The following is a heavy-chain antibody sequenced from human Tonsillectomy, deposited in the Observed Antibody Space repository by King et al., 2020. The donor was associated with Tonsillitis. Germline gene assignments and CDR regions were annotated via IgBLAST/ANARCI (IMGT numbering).Heavy chain of an antibody. CDR2: IWYDGSNK. V-gene: IGHV3-33*01. D-gene: IGHD4-17*01. CDR1: GFTFSSYG. J-gene: IGHJ6*02. Sequence: VQLVESGGGVVQPGRSLRLSCAASGFTFSSYGMHWVRQAPGKGLEWVAVIWYDGSNKYYADSVKGRFTISRDNSKNTLYLQMNSLRAEDTAVYYCASDFGERYGDLLYYYYGMDVWGQGTTVTVSS. CDR3: ASDFGERYGDLLYYYYGMDV.